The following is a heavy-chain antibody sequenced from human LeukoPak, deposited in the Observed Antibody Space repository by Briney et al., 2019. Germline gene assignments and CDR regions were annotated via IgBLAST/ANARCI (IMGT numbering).Heavy chain of an antibody. CDR3: ARHSGDYGSAPIDY. D-gene: IGHD4-17*01. CDR1: GGSISSYY. V-gene: IGHV4-39*01. CDR2: IYYSGST. J-gene: IGHJ4*02. Sequence: SETLSLTCTVSGGSISSYYWGWIRQPPGKGLEWIGSIYYSGSTFYNPSLKSRVTISVDTSKNQFSLKLISVTAADTAVYYCARHSGDYGSAPIDYRGQGTLVTVSS.